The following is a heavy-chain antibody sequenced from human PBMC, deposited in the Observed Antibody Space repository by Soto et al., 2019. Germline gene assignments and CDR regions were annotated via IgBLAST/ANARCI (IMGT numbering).Heavy chain of an antibody. Sequence: GGSLRLSCAASGFTFSSYSMNWVRQAPGKGLEWVSYISSSSTIYYADSVKGRFTISRDNAKNSLYLQMNSLRDEDTAVYYCARVSTRSLYCGGDCYDAFDIWGQGTMVTVSS. CDR3: ARVSTRSLYCGGDCYDAFDI. V-gene: IGHV3-48*02. CDR1: GFTFSSYS. D-gene: IGHD2-21*02. CDR2: ISSSSTI. J-gene: IGHJ3*02.